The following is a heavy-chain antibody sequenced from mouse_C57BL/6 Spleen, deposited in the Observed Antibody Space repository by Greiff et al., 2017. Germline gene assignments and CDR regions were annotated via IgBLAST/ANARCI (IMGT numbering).Heavy chain of an antibody. Sequence: DVQLVESEGGLVQPGSSMKLSCTASGFTFSDYYMAWVRQVPEKGLEWVANINYDGSSTYYLDSLKSRFIISRDNAKNILYLQMSSLKSEDTATYYCARDGGQLTFDYWGQGTTLTVSS. V-gene: IGHV5-16*01. CDR3: ARDGGQLTFDY. CDR1: GFTFSDYY. CDR2: INYDGSST. J-gene: IGHJ2*01. D-gene: IGHD3-2*02.